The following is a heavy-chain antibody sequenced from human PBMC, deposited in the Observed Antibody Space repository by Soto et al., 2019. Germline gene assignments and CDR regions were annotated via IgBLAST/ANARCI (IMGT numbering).Heavy chain of an antibody. Sequence: EVQLVESGGGLVQPGGSLRLSCVASGFTFISSFMGWIRQAPGKGLEWVANINQDGGVTYYVDSVESRFTISRDNTKDSLYLQMNSLRGEDTAMYYCARYFRGSGRYFFDYWGQGTLVTVSS. D-gene: IGHD6-19*01. V-gene: IGHV3-7*03. CDR2: INQDGGVT. CDR1: GFTFISSF. J-gene: IGHJ4*02. CDR3: ARYFRGSGRYFFDY.